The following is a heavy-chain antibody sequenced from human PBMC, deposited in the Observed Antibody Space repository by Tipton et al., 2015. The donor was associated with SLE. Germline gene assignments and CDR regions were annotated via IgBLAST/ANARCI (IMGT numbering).Heavy chain of an antibody. J-gene: IGHJ4*02. CDR3: ARHPPRSSSRSSFDY. CDR1: GYSFTSYW. CDR2: IYPGDSDT. V-gene: IGHV5-51*01. Sequence: QLVQSGAEVKKPGESLKISCKGSGYSFTSYWIGWVRQMPGKGLEWMGIIYPGDSDTRYSPSFQGQVTISADKSISTAYLQWSSLKASDTAMYYCARHPPRSSSRSSFDYWGQGTLVTVPS. D-gene: IGHD6-13*01.